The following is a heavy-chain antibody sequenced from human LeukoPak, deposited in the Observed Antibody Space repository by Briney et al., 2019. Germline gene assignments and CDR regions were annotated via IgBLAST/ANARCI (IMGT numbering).Heavy chain of an antibody. V-gene: IGHV4-39*01. J-gene: IGHJ3*02. CDR2: IYDSGSS. D-gene: IGHD6-25*01. CDR1: GGSISSSSYH. CDR3: ASPLAASGLRAFDI. Sequence: SETLSLTCSVSGGSISSSSYHWGWIRQPPGKGLEWIGNIYDSGSSYYNPSLKSRVTISIDTSKNQFSLKLSSVTAADTAVYYCASPLAASGLRAFDIWGQGTMVTVSS.